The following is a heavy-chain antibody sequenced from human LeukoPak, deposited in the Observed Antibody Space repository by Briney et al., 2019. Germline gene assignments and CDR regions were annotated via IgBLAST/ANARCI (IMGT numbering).Heavy chain of an antibody. J-gene: IGHJ6*02. V-gene: IGHV3-48*04. CDR3: ARDRLHSSSWYEYYGMDV. D-gene: IGHD6-13*01. CDR1: GFTFSSYS. CDR2: ISSSSSTI. Sequence: GGSLRLSCAASGFTFSSYSMNWVRQAPGKGLEWVSYISSSSSTIYYADSVKGRFTISRDNAKNTLYLQMNSLRAEDTAVYYCARDRLHSSSWYEYYGMDVWGQGTTVTVSS.